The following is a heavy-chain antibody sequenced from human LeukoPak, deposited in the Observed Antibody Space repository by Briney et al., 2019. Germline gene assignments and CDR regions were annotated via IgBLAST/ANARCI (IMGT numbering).Heavy chain of an antibody. CDR3: ARDRSSGSYYYYYGMDV. Sequence: PGGSLRLSCAASGFTFSSYAMHWVRQAPGKGLEWVAVISYDGSNKYYADSVKGRFTISRDNSKNTLYLQMNSLRAEDTAVYYCARDRSSGSYYYYYGMDVWGQGTTVTVSS. CDR1: GFTFSSYA. D-gene: IGHD1-26*01. V-gene: IGHV3-30-3*01. CDR2: ISYDGSNK. J-gene: IGHJ6*02.